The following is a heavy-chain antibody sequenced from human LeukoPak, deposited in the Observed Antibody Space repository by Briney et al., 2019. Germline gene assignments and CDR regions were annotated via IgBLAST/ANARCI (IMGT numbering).Heavy chain of an antibody. CDR1: GGSISSDY. V-gene: IGHV4-4*07. CDR2: IYTSGST. J-gene: IGHJ4*02. CDR3: AREGGDYETGDFFDY. D-gene: IGHD4-17*01. Sequence: LETLSLTCTVSGGSISSDYWSWIRQPAGKGLEWIGRIYTSGSTNYNPSLKSRVTMSVDTSKNQFSLKLSSVTAADTAVYYCAREGGDYETGDFFDYWGQGTLVTVSS.